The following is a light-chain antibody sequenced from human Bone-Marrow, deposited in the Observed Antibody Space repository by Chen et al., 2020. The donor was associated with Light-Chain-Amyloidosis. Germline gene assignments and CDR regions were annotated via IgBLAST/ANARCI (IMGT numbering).Light chain of an antibody. V-gene: IGLV2-14*01. J-gene: IGLJ1*01. CDR2: EVT. CDR1: SSDVGGDNH. CDR3: SSYTITNTLV. Sequence: QSALTQPASVSGSPGQSITISCTGTSSDVGGDNHVSWYQQHPDKAPKLMIYEVTKRPSWVPDRFSGSKSDHTASLTISGLQTEDEADYFCSSYTITNTLVFGSGTRVTVL.